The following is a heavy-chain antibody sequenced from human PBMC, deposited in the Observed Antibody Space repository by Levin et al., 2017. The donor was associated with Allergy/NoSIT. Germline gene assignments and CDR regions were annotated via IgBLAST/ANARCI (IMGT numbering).Heavy chain of an antibody. CDR3: ARPPIPPCSSTSCDAFDI. CDR2: IYPGDSDT. V-gene: IGHV5-51*01. D-gene: IGHD2-2*01. J-gene: IGHJ3*02. Sequence: PGGSLRLSCKGSGYSFTSYWIGWVRQMPGKGLEWMGIIYPGDSDTRYSPSFQGQVTISADKSISTAYLQWSSLKASDTAMYYCARPPIPPCSSTSCDAFDIWGQGTMVTVSS. CDR1: GYSFTSYW.